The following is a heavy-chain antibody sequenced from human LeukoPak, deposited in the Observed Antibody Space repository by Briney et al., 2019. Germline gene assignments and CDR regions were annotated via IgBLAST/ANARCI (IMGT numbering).Heavy chain of an antibody. CDR2: IYYSDSGKM. J-gene: IGHJ3*02. CDR1: GGSISRSSYY. CDR3: ARRPPALGAFDI. V-gene: IGHV4-39*01. Sequence: SETLSLTCTVSGGSISRSSYYWGWIRQPPGKGLEWIGSIYYSDSGKMYYNPSLKSRVTISADTSKNQFSLKVSYVTAADTAVYYCARRPPALGAFDIWGQGTMVSVSS.